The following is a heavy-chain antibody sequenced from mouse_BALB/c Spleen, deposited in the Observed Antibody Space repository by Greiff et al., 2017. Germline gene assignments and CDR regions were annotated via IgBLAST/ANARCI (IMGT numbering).Heavy chain of an antibody. D-gene: IGHD2-1*01. CDR3: ASYYGNYDYFDY. J-gene: IGHJ2*01. CDR2: IDPANGNT. Sequence: VQLQQSGAELVKPGASVKLSCTASGFNIKDTYMHWVKQRPEQGLEWIGRIDPANGNTKYDPKFQGKATITADTSSNTAYLQLSSLTSEDTAVYYCASYYGNYDYFDYWGQGTTLTVSS. V-gene: IGHV14-3*02. CDR1: GFNIKDTY.